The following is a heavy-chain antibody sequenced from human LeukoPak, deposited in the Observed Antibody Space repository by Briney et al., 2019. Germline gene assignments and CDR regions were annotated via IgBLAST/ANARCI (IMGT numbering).Heavy chain of an antibody. J-gene: IGHJ3*02. CDR3: ARYSGSYYCPAFDI. Sequence: ASVNVSYKASGYTFTGYYMHWVRQAPGQGLEWMGWINPNSGGTNYAQKFQGRVTMTRDTSISTAYMELSRLRTDDTAVYYCARYSGSYYCPAFDIWGQGTMVTVSS. D-gene: IGHD1-26*01. V-gene: IGHV1-2*02. CDR1: GYTFTGYY. CDR2: INPNSGGT.